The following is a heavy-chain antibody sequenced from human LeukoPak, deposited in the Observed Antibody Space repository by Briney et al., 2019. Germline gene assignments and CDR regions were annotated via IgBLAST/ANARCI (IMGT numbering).Heavy chain of an antibody. CDR1: GFTFSSYG. CDR3: AKEKGYSYGYWYFDY. D-gene: IGHD5-18*01. V-gene: IGHV3-30*18. J-gene: IGHJ4*02. Sequence: GGSLRLSCAASGFTFSSYGMHWVRQAPGKGLEWVAVISYDGSNKYYADSVKGRFTISRDNSKNTLYLQMNSLRAEDTAVYNCAKEKGYSYGYWYFDYWGQGTLVTVSS. CDR2: ISYDGSNK.